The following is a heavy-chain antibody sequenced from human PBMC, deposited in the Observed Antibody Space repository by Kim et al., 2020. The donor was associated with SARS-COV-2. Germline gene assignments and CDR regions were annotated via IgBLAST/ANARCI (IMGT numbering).Heavy chain of an antibody. CDR2: ISSTGNYI. D-gene: IGHD2-15*01. Sequence: GGSLRLSCAASGFTFSSNNLNWVRQAPGKGLEWVSSISSTGNYIYYADSVKGRFTISRYNAKNSLYLQMNSLRAEDTAVYYCARARWTPNYYFDYWGQGTLVTVSS. J-gene: IGHJ4*02. CDR3: ARARWTPNYYFDY. V-gene: IGHV3-21*01. CDR1: GFTFSSNN.